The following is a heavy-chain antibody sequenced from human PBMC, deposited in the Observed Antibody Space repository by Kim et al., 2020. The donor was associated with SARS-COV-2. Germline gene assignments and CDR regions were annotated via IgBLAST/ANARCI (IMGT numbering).Heavy chain of an antibody. CDR2: IKQDGSEK. CDR3: ARHVGEQLARGSWFDP. CDR1: GFTFSSYW. D-gene: IGHD6-13*01. V-gene: IGHV3-7*01. J-gene: IGHJ5*02. Sequence: GGSLRLSCAGSGFTFSSYWMSWVRQAPGKGLEWVANIKQDGSEKYYVDSVKGRFTISRDNAKNSLYLQMNSLRAEDTAVYYCARHVGEQLARGSWFDPWGQGTLVIVSS.